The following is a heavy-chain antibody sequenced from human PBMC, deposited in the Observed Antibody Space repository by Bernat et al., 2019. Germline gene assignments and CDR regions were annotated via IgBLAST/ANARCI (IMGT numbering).Heavy chain of an antibody. V-gene: IGHV3-7*03. CDR3: ARGYGPEN. CDR2: IKQDGSVQ. D-gene: IGHD2-8*02. J-gene: IGHJ1*01. Sequence: EVQLVESGGALVQPGRFLRLSCVGSGFSFSGIWMTWVRQAPGKGLEWVANIKQDGSVQHYVDSVKGRFIISRDNTKNSLFLQMNSLRVDDTAVYYCARGYGPENWGQGTLVTVSS. CDR1: GFSFSGIW.